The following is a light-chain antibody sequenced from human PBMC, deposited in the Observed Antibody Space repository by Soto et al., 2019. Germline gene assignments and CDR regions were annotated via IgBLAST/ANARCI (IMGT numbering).Light chain of an antibody. J-gene: IGKJ1*01. CDR1: QSIGWY. CDR3: QQSFSALWT. CDR2: AAS. V-gene: IGKV1-39*01. Sequence: DIQMTQSPSSLSASVGGRVTITCRASQSIGWYLHWYQQKPGKAPKVLIYAASSLQSGVPSRFSGSGSGTDFTLTISSLQPEDCATYYCQQSFSALWTFGQGTKVEIK.